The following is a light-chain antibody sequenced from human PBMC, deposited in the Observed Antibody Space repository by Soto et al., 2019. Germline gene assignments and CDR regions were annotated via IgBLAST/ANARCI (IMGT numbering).Light chain of an antibody. CDR2: GVT. CDR3: SSYTSGSSHYV. J-gene: IGLJ1*01. CDR1: SSDVGAYYS. V-gene: IGLV2-14*01. Sequence: QSVLTQPASVSGSPGQSITISCTGTSSDVGAYYSVSWYQHHPGKAPKLIIYGVTNRPSGVSNRFSGSKSGNTASLTISGLQAEDEADYHCSSYTSGSSHYVFGTGTKVNV.